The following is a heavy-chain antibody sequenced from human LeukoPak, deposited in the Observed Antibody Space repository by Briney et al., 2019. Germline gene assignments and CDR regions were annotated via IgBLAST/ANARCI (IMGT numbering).Heavy chain of an antibody. CDR3: ARLWGYCSGGSCYSTPY. CDR2: IGSSGSTI. D-gene: IGHD2-15*01. Sequence: GGSLRLSCAASGFTFSSYSMNWVRQAPGKGLEWVSYIGSSGSTIYYADSVKGRFTISRDNAKNSLYLQMNSLRDEDTAVYYCARLWGYCSGGSCYSTPYWGQGTLVTVPS. CDR1: GFTFSSYS. J-gene: IGHJ4*02. V-gene: IGHV3-48*02.